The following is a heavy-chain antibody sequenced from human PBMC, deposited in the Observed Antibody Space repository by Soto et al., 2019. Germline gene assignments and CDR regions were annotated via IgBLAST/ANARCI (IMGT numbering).Heavy chain of an antibody. D-gene: IGHD3-16*01. CDR3: AHSSGEEGGWYYGMYV. CDR1: GFSLSTSGVG. Sequence: QITLKESGPTLVKPTQTLTLTCTFSGFSLSTSGVGVGWIRQPPGKALEWLALIYWDDDKRSSPALKSRLTITKDTSKNQVVLTMTNMDPGDTATHYCAHSSGEEGGWYYGMYVWGQGTTGTVSS. J-gene: IGHJ6*02. V-gene: IGHV2-5*02. CDR2: IYWDDDK.